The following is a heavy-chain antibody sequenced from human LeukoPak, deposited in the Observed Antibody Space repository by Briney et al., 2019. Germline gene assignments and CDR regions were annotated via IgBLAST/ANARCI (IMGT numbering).Heavy chain of an antibody. J-gene: IGHJ4*02. Sequence: GGSLRLSCAASGFTFSSYAMSWFRQAPGKGLEWVSAVSGSGVSTYYADSVKGRFTISRDNSKNTLFLQMNSLRAEDTAVYYCAKGGNPDYWGQGTLVTVSS. V-gene: IGHV3-23*01. CDR1: GFTFSSYA. CDR3: AKGGNPDY. CDR2: VSGSGVST.